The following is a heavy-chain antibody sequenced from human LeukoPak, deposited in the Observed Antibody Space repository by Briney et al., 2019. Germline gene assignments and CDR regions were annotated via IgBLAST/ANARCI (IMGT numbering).Heavy chain of an antibody. CDR2: INHSGST. CDR3: AREVGDTAMVTHFDY. CDR1: GGSFSGYY. D-gene: IGHD5-18*01. V-gene: IGHV4-34*01. J-gene: IGHJ4*02. Sequence: SETLSLTCAVYGGSFSGYYWSWIRQPPGKGLEWIGEINHSGSTNYNPSLKSRVTISVDTSKNQFSLKLSSVTAADTAVYYCAREVGDTAMVTHFDYWGQGPLVTVSS.